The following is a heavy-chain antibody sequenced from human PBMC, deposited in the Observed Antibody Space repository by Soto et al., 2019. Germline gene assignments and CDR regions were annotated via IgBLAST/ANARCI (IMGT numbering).Heavy chain of an antibody. D-gene: IGHD3-22*01. CDR1: GYGFTTYW. Sequence: ESLKISCKGSGYGFTTYWIGWVRQMPGKGLEWMGIIYPGDSDTRYRPSFQGQVIISADKSISTAYLQWSSLKASDTAMYYCARHYYDSSDYYDFDYWGQGTLVTVSS. CDR3: ARHYYDSSDYYDFDY. V-gene: IGHV5-51*01. CDR2: IYPGDSDT. J-gene: IGHJ4*02.